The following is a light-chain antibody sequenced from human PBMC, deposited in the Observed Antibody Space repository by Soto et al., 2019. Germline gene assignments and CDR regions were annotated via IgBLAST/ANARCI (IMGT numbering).Light chain of an antibody. CDR1: QSVSSTY. CDR3: QRYDISPFP. V-gene: IGKV3-20*01. CDR2: GAS. Sequence: EIVLTQSPGTLSLSPGEGATLSCRARQSVSSTYLAWYQQKPGQAPRLLIYGASSRATGIPDRFSGSGSGTDFTLTISTLEPEDFAVYYCQRYDISPFPFGQGTKLEIK. J-gene: IGKJ2*01.